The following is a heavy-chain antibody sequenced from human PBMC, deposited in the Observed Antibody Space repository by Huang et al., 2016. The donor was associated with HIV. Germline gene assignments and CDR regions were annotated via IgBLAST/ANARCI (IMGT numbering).Heavy chain of an antibody. CDR1: GYTFTTYW. V-gene: IGHV5-51*03. Sequence: EVQLVQSGAEVKESGESLKISCKGSGYTFTTYWIGWVRQMPGKGLEWMWIIYPDDSQTRYSPTFQGQVTISADKSLSTAYLQWSSLRASDTALYYCATGNYYEYFDYWGQGTLVTVSS. J-gene: IGHJ4*02. CDR3: ATGNYYEYFDY. D-gene: IGHD3-22*01. CDR2: IYPDDSQT.